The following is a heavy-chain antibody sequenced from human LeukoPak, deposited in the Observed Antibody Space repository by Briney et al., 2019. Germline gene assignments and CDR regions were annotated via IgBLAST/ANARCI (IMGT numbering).Heavy chain of an antibody. CDR3: ARVRSGYSYTTVFDY. CDR2: INHSGST. J-gene: IGHJ4*02. V-gene: IGHV4-34*01. Sequence: KPSETLSLTCAVYGGSFSGYYWSWIRQPPGKGLEWIGEINHSGSTNYNPSLKSRVTISVDTSKNQFSLKLSSVTAADTAVYYCARVRSGYSYTTVFDYWGQGTLVTVSS. D-gene: IGHD5-18*01. CDR1: GGSFSGYY.